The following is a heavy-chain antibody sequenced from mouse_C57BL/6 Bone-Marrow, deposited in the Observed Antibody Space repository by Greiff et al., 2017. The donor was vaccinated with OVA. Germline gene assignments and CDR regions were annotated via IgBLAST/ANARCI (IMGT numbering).Heavy chain of an antibody. V-gene: IGHV1-69*01. D-gene: IGHD1-1*01. CDR3: ARRYYGSSYAMDY. CDR1: GYTFTSYW. CDR2: IDPSDSYT. Sequence: VQLKQSGAELVMPGASVKLSCKASGYTFTSYWMHWVKQRPGQGLEWIGEIDPSDSYTNYNQKFKGKSTLTVDKSSSTAYMQLSSLTSEDSAVYYCARRYYGSSYAMDYWGQGTSVTVSS. J-gene: IGHJ4*01.